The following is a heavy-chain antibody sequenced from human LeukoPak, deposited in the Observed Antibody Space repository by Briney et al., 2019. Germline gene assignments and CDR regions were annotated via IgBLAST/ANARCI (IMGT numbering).Heavy chain of an antibody. V-gene: IGHV3-30*09. J-gene: IGHJ4*02. Sequence: GGSLRLSCAASRFTFTTFSDYVMHWARQAPGKGLEWVAAVSYEGGSEYYADSVKGRFAVSRDNSKNTLYLQMRSLRPEDTAVYYCASNFYDVGGYYYRTPVQYWGQGTPVTVSS. D-gene: IGHD3-22*01. CDR3: ASNFYDVGGYYYRTPVQY. CDR1: RFTFTTFSDYV. CDR2: VSYEGGSE.